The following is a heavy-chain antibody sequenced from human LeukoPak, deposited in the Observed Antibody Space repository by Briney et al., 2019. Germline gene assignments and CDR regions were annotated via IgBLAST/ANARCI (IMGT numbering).Heavy chain of an antibody. CDR1: GFPFSSYW. CDR2: IKQDGSKK. J-gene: IGHJ4*02. V-gene: IGHV3-7*04. CDR3: TRVGYIDEGIDY. Sequence: GGSLRLSCVASGFPFSSYWMTWVRQAPGKGPEWVANIKQDGSKKSYVDSVKGRFTISRDNAKNSLYLQMNSLRAEDTAIYYCTRVGYIDEGIDYWGQGTLVTVSS. D-gene: IGHD5-24*01.